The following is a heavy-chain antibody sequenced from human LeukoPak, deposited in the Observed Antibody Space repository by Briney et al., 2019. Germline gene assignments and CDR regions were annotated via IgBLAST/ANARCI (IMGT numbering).Heavy chain of an antibody. CDR2: ISSSSNYI. CDR3: ARDFLTILGAFDI. CDR1: GFTFSSYN. J-gene: IGHJ3*02. Sequence: GGSLRLSCAASGFTFSSYNMNWVRQAPGKGLDWVSSISSSSNYINYADSVKGRFTICRDNAKNSLYLQMNSLRAEVTAVYYCARDFLTILGAFDIWGQGTMVTVSS. V-gene: IGHV3-21*01. D-gene: IGHD3-9*01.